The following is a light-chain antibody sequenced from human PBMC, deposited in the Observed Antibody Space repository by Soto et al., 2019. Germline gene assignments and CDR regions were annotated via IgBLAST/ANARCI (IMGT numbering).Light chain of an antibody. CDR2: EVS. Sequence: QSALTQPPSASGSPGQSVTISCTGTRNDVGGNNFVSWYQQHPGKAPKLMIFEVSKRPSGVPDRFSGSKSGSTASLTVSGLQAEDEADYYCSSYAGNNIYYVFGTGTKLTVL. J-gene: IGLJ1*01. CDR3: SSYAGNNIYYV. CDR1: RNDVGGNNF. V-gene: IGLV2-8*01.